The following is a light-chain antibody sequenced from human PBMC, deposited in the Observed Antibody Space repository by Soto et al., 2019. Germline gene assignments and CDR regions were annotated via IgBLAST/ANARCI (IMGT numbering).Light chain of an antibody. V-gene: IGKV3-11*01. J-gene: IGKJ1*01. CDR3: QQRSTWRT. CDR1: QSVSSY. CDR2: DAS. Sequence: EIVLTQSPATLSLSPGERATLSCRASQSVSSYLAWYQQKPGQAPRLLIYDASKRATGIPARFTGSGFGTDYTLTISSLEPEEFAVYYCQQRSTWRTFGQRTKVEI.